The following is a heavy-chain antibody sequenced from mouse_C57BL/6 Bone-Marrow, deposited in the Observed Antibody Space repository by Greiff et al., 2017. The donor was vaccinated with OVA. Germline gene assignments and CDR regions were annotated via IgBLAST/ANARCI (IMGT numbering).Heavy chain of an antibody. D-gene: IGHD1-1*01. CDR1: GFNIKDYY. CDR2: IDPDDGDT. CDR3: ARLGYYGSSLHWYFDV. Sequence: VQLQQSGAELVKPGASVKLSCTASGFNIKDYYMHWVKQRTEQGLEWIGRIDPDDGDTKYAPKFQGKATITADTSSNTAYLQLSSLTAEDTAGYYGARLGYYGSSLHWYFDVWGTGTTVTVSS. J-gene: IGHJ1*03. V-gene: IGHV14-2*01.